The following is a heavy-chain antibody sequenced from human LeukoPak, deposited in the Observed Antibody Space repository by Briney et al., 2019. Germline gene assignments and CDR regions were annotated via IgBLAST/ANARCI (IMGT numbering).Heavy chain of an antibody. D-gene: IGHD2-15*01. CDR1: GGSISSGSYY. Sequence: PSETLSLTCTVSGGSISSGSYYWSWIRQPAGKGLEWIGRIYTSGSTNYNPSLKSRVTISVDTSKNQFSLKLSSVTAADTAVYYCAGDIRGDGYCSGGSCYSGRAFDIWGQGTMVTVSS. CDR2: IYTSGST. V-gene: IGHV4-61*02. CDR3: AGDIRGDGYCSGGSCYSGRAFDI. J-gene: IGHJ3*02.